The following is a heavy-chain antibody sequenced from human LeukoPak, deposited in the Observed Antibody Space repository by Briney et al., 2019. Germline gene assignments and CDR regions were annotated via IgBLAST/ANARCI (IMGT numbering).Heavy chain of an antibody. D-gene: IGHD4-17*01. CDR3: AKDGDDDYGDYADAFDI. J-gene: IGHJ3*02. V-gene: IGHV3-9*01. Sequence: GGSLRLSCAAFGFTFDDYAMHWVRQAPGKGLEWVSGISWNSGSIGYADSVKGRFTISRDNAKNSLYLQMNSLRAEDTALYYCAKDGDDDYGDYADAFDIWGQGTMVTVSS. CDR2: ISWNSGSI. CDR1: GFTFDDYA.